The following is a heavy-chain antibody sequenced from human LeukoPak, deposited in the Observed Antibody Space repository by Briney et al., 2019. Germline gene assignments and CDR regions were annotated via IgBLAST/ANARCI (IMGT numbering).Heavy chain of an antibody. CDR1: GFTFSSYA. V-gene: IGHV3-30-3*01. CDR2: ISHDGSNK. CDR3: ARDGSSWSRWGYFDY. J-gene: IGHJ4*02. D-gene: IGHD6-13*01. Sequence: GGSLRLSCAASGFTFSSYAMHWVRQAPGKGLEWVAVISHDGSNKYYADSVKGRFTISRDNSKNTLYLQMNSLRAEDTAVYYCARDGSSWSRWGYFDYWGQGTLVTVSS.